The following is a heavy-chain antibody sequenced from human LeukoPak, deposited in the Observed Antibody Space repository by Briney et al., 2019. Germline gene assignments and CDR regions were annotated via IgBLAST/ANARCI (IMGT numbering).Heavy chain of an antibody. D-gene: IGHD2-2*01. CDR2: INPNSGNT. Sequence: ASVKVSCKASGYTFTGYYMHWVRQAPGQGLEWIGWINPNSGNTGYAQKFQGRVTMTRNTSISTAYMELSSLRSEDTAVYYCARYQLRRVSDYWGQGTLVTVSS. J-gene: IGHJ4*02. CDR3: ARYQLRRVSDY. V-gene: IGHV1-8*02. CDR1: GYTFTGYY.